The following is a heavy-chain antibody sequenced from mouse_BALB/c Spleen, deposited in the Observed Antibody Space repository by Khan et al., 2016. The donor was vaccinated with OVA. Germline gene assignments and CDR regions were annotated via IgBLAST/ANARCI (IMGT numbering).Heavy chain of an antibody. V-gene: IGHV1S41*01. D-gene: IGHD1-1*01. Sequence: DLVKPGASVKLSCKASGYTFTSYWINWIKQRPGQGLEWIGRVAPRSGSSSYNEKFKAKAIMTVDTSSRTANIQLSSLTSEDPAVFFCARSNYYDSSLCACGYWGQGTSVTVSS. CDR2: VAPRSGSS. J-gene: IGHJ4*01. CDR3: ARSNYYDSSLCACGY. CDR1: GYTFTSYW.